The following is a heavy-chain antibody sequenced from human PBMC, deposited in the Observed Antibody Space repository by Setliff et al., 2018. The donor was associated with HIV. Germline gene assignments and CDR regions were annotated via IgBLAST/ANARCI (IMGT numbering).Heavy chain of an antibody. CDR1: GFTLSSYG. CDR2: ISSSSSYL. J-gene: IGHJ3*02. D-gene: IGHD4-17*01. CDR3: ARAPRHYGWAFDI. Sequence: GGSLRLSCAASGFTLSSYGMNWVRQAPGKGLEWVSSISSSSSYLYYAESVKGRFTISRDNAKNSLYLQMNSLRVEDTAVYYCARAPRHYGWAFDIWGQGTMVTVSS. V-gene: IGHV3-21*01.